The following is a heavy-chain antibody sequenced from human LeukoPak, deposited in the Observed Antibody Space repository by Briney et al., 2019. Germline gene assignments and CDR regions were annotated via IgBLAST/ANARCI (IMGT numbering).Heavy chain of an antibody. Sequence: PSETLSLTCTVSGGSISSYSWSWIRQPPGKGLEWIGYIYYSGSTNYNPSLKSRVTISVDTSKKQFSLKLSSVTAADTAVYYCAAQGRYSSGWRADYWGQGTLVTVSP. CDR2: IYYSGST. V-gene: IGHV4-59*01. CDR3: AAQGRYSSGWRADY. J-gene: IGHJ4*02. CDR1: GGSISSYS. D-gene: IGHD6-19*01.